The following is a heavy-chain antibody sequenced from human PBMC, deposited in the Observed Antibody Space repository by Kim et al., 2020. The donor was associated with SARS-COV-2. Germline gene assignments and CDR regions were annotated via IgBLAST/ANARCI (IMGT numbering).Heavy chain of an antibody. V-gene: IGHV4-59*08. CDR3: ARHIGRGFDY. Sequence: SETLSLTCTVSGGSISSYYWSWIRQPPGKGLEWIGYIYYSGSTNYNPSLKSRLTISVDTSKNQFSLKLSSVTAADTAVYFCARHIGRGFDYWGQGTVVTVSS. CDR2: IYYSGST. D-gene: IGHD3-10*01. J-gene: IGHJ4*02. CDR1: GGSISSYY.